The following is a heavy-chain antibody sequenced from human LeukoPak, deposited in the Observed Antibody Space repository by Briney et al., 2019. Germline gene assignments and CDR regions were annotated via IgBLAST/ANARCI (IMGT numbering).Heavy chain of an antibody. V-gene: IGHV3-7*01. CDR2: IKHDGDEL. CDR3: ARELRTFDS. J-gene: IGHJ4*02. CDR1: GFTFSSYW. D-gene: IGHD3-16*01. Sequence: GGPLRLSCAASGFTFSSYWMTWVRQAPGKGLEWVANIKHDGDELNYVDSVEDRFTISRDNAKNSLYLHMTSLRAEDTAVYYCARELRTFDSWGQGTLVTVSS.